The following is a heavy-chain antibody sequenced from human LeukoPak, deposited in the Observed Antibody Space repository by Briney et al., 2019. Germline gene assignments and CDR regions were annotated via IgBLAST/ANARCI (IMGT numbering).Heavy chain of an antibody. CDR1: GGSLSGYY. CDR3: ARAYSSGWSPYYYYMDV. CDR2: IYYSGST. J-gene: IGHJ6*03. Sequence: SETLSLTCAVFGGSLSGYYWGWIRQPPGKGLEWIGSIYYSGSTYYNPSLKSRVTISVDTSKNQFSLKLSSVTAADTAVYYCARAYSSGWSPYYYYMDVWGKGTTVTVSS. D-gene: IGHD6-19*01. V-gene: IGHV4-39*07.